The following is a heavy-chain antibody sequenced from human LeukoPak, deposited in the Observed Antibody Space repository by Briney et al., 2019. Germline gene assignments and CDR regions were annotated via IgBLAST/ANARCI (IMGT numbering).Heavy chain of an antibody. J-gene: IGHJ4*02. D-gene: IGHD6-13*01. CDR3: ASASGFIAAAGAGFDY. CDR2: INPSGGST. CDR1: GYTFTSYY. Sequence: ASVKVSCKASGYTFTSYYMHWVRQAPGQGLEWMGIINPSGGSTSYAQRFQGRVTMTRDTSTSTVYMELSSLRSEDTAVYYCASASGFIAAAGAGFDYWGQGTLVTVSS. V-gene: IGHV1-46*01.